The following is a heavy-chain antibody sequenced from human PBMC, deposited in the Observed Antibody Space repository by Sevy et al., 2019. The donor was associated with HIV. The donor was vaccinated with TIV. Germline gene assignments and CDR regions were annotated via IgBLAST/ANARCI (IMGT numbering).Heavy chain of an antibody. CDR3: AKGFEYGYSGSFHY. D-gene: IGHD5-18*01. J-gene: IGHJ4*02. V-gene: IGHV3-23*01. Sequence: GGSLRLSCAASGFTFSNYAMSWVRQAPGKGLEWVSTISGGGDTYYADSVKGRVTISRDNSKNTLYLQVNGLRAEDTAGYYCAKGFEYGYSGSFHYWGQGTLVTVSS. CDR1: GFTFSNYA. CDR2: ISGGGDT.